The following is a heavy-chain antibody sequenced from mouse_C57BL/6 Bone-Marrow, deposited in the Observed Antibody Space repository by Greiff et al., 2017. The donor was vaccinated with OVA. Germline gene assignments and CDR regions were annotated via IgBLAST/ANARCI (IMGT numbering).Heavy chain of an antibody. J-gene: IGHJ3*01. CDR1: GYTFTSYW. D-gene: IGHD3-2*02. CDR3: AIDSSGYPAWFAY. CDR2: IDPSDSYT. Sequence: QVQLQQPGAELVMPGASVKLSCKASGYTFTSYWLHWVKPRPGQGLEWIGEIDPSDSYTNYTQKFKGKSKLTVDKSSSTAYMQLSSLTSEDSAVYYCAIDSSGYPAWFAYWGQGTLVTVSA. V-gene: IGHV1-69*01.